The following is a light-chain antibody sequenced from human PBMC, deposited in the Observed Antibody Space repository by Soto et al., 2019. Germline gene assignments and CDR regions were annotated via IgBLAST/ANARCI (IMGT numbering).Light chain of an antibody. CDR1: QTISSS. Sequence: DIQMTESPSTLSAFVGGRVTITSRASQTISSSLAWYQQKPGKAPKILIYLASTLQSGVPARFRGSGSATEFTLSISSLKPDDFETYYCQQYGTSSRTFGQGTRLEI. V-gene: IGKV1-5*03. J-gene: IGKJ5*01. CDR2: LAS. CDR3: QQYGTSSRT.